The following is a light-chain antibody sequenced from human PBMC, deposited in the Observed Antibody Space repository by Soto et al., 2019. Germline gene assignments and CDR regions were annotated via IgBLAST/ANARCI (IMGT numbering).Light chain of an antibody. J-gene: IGKJ5*01. CDR2: DAS. CDR1: ETVSSY. Sequence: DIVLTQSPVTLSLSPGDRATXXXXASETVSSYLLWYQXKPGQXXRXXIYDASERATGIPARFSGSGSETDLTITISSLEPEDFGVYYCLHRMNWPLTFGQGTRLEIK. V-gene: IGKV3-11*01. CDR3: LHRMNWPLT.